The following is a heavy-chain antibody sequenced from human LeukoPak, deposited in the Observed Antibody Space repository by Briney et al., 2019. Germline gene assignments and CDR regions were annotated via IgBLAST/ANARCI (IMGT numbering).Heavy chain of an antibody. CDR2: ISGLSTHI. J-gene: IGHJ4*02. Sequence: GGSLRLSCSASGFTFSDYDMNWVRQAPGKGLEWVSSISGLSTHIYYGDSVKGRFSISRDNAKNSVYLQMNSLGVDDTAIYYCGRAFPPLRTSSAGDLWGQGILVTVSS. CDR3: GRAFPPLRTSSAGDL. D-gene: IGHD3-16*01. CDR1: GFTFSDYD. V-gene: IGHV3-69-1*02.